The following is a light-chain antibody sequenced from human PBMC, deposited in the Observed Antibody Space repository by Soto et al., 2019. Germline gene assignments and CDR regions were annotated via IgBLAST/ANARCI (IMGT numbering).Light chain of an antibody. J-gene: IGKJ1*01. V-gene: IGKV3-15*01. CDR2: GAS. CDR3: QQRSGWPT. Sequence: EIVMTQSPATMSVSPGERATLSCRASQSMGSNVAWYQQKPGQAPRLLIYGASTRAAGIPARFIGSGSGTDFTLTVSSLEREDFALYYCQQRSGWPTFGQGTKVDIK. CDR1: QSMGSN.